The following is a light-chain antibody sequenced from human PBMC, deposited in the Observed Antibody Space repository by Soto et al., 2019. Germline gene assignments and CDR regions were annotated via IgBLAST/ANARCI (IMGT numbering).Light chain of an antibody. Sequence: EIVMTQSPATLSVSPGERATLSCRASQSVSNRLAWYQQRPGQAPRLLIYRASARATGIPARFSGSGSGTESTLTSSSLQAEDFALYYCQQTSGWPRTFGQGTKVEIK. V-gene: IGKV3-15*01. CDR2: RAS. CDR3: QQTSGWPRT. J-gene: IGKJ1*01. CDR1: QSVSNR.